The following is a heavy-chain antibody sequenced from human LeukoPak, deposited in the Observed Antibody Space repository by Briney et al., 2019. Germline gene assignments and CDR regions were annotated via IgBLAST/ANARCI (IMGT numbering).Heavy chain of an antibody. CDR3: ARDVAVAGYYYYYGMDV. D-gene: IGHD6-19*01. Sequence: SETLSLTCTVSGGSISRYYWSWIRQPAGKGLEWIGRIYTSGSTNYNPSLKSRVTMSVDTSKNQFSLKLSSVTAADTAVYYCARDVAVAGYYYYYGMDVWGQGTTVTVSS. J-gene: IGHJ6*02. CDR2: IYTSGST. V-gene: IGHV4-4*07. CDR1: GGSISRYY.